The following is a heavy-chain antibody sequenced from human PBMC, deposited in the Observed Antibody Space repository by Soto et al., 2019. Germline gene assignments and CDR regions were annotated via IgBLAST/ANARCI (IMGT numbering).Heavy chain of an antibody. V-gene: IGHV3-48*01. CDR3: AREMAALNYFDY. D-gene: IGHD2-15*01. CDR2: ISSSSSTI. Sequence: EVQLVESGGGLVQPGGSLRLSCAAYGFTFSSYSMNWVRQAPGKGLEWVSYISSSSSTIYYADSGKGRFTISRDNAKNSLYLQMNSLSAEDTAVYYCAREMAALNYFDYWCQGTLVTVST. CDR1: GFTFSSYS. J-gene: IGHJ4*02.